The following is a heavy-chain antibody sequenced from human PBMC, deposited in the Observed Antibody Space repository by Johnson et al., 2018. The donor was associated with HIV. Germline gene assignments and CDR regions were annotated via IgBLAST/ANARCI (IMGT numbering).Heavy chain of an antibody. CDR3: ARDQSGSYVWWAHDAFDI. CDR2: ISYDGSNK. J-gene: IGHJ3*02. V-gene: IGHV3-30*04. Sequence: QVQLVESGGGVVQPGRSLRLSCAASGFTFSSYAMHWVRQAPGKGLEWVAVISYDGSNKYYADSVKGRFTISRDNSKNTLYLQRNSLRAEDTAVYYCARDQSGSYVWWAHDAFDIWGQGTMVTVSS. D-gene: IGHD1-26*01. CDR1: GFTFSSYA.